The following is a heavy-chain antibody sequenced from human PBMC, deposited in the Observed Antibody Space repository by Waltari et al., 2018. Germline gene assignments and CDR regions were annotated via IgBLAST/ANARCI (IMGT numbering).Heavy chain of an antibody. CDR3: ARGGKAAAGIFDY. Sequence: EVQLVESGGGLIQPGGSLRLSCAASGFTVSSNYMSWVRQAPGKGREWGSVIYSGGSTSYADSVKGRFPISRDNAKNTLYLQMNSLRAEDTAVYYCARGGKAAAGIFDYWCQGTLVTVSS. CDR2: IYSGGST. CDR1: GFTVSSNY. D-gene: IGHD6-13*01. V-gene: IGHV3-53*01. J-gene: IGHJ4*02.